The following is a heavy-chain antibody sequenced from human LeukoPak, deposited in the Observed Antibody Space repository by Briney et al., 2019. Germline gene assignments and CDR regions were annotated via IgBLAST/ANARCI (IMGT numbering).Heavy chain of an antibody. Sequence: SETLSLTCTVSGGSISSGGYYWSWIRQPAGKGLEWIGRIYTSGNTNYNPSLKSRVIISLDTSKNQFSLNLISVTAADTAVYYCARGYSYTSFDCWGQGTLVTVSS. CDR1: GGSISSGGYY. CDR2: IYTSGNT. V-gene: IGHV4-61*02. D-gene: IGHD5-18*01. J-gene: IGHJ4*02. CDR3: ARGYSYTSFDC.